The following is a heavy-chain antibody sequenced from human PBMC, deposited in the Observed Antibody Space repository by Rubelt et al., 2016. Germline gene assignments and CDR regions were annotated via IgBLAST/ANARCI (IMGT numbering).Heavy chain of an antibody. V-gene: IGHV1-46*01. J-gene: IGHJ4*02. Sequence: SYAQKFQGRVTMTRDTSTSTVYMELSSLRSEDTAVYYCARSRVTWGYFDYWGQGTLVTVSS. D-gene: IGHD2-21*02. CDR3: ARSRVTWGYFDY.